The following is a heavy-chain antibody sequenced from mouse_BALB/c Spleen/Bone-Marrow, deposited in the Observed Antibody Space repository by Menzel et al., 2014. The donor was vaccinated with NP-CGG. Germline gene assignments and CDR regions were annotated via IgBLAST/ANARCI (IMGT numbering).Heavy chain of an antibody. CDR1: GFNIKDTY. CDR2: IDPANGNT. D-gene: IGHD2-4*01. J-gene: IGHJ3*01. V-gene: IGHV14-3*02. Sequence: VQLKDSGAELVKPGASVKLSCTASGFNIKDTYMHWVKQRPEQGLEWIGRIDPANGNTKYDPKFQGKATITADTSSNTACLQLSSLTSEDTAVYYCARWGITTGFAYWGQGTLVTVSA. CDR3: ARWGITTGFAY.